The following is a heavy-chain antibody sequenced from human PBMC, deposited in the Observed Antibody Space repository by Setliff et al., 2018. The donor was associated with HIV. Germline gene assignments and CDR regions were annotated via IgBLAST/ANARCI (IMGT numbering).Heavy chain of an antibody. V-gene: IGHV1-2*02. J-gene: IGHJ4*02. CDR2: INPNSSDT. Sequence: ASVKVSCKASGYTFTDYFIHWVRQAPGQGLEWMGWINPNSSDTNYAQKFQGRVTMTRDTSISTAYMELSSLRSEDTAVYYCARFRKFQLVGALDYWGQGTLVTVSS. D-gene: IGHD1-26*01. CDR3: ARFRKFQLVGALDY. CDR1: GYTFTDYF.